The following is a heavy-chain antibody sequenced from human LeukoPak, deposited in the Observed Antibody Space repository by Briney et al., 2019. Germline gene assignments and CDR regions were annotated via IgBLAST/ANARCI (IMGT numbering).Heavy chain of an antibody. D-gene: IGHD3-3*01. CDR1: GYTFTGYY. V-gene: IGHV1-24*01. J-gene: IGHJ6*03. CDR2: FDPEDGET. CDR3: ATLTTRLRGFYYYYYMDV. Sequence: ASVKVSCKASGYTFTGYYMHWVRQAPGKGLEWMGGFDPEDGETIYAQKFQGRVTMTEDTSTDTAYMELSSLRSEDTAVYYCATLTTRLRGFYYYYYMDVWGKGTTVTVSS.